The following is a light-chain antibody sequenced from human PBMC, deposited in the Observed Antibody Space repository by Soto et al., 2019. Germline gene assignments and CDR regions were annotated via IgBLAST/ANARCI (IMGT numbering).Light chain of an antibody. CDR3: CSYAGSTTHYV. CDR2: EVN. Sequence: QSALTQPAAVSGSTGQSITISCTGTSSDVGYYNLVSWYQQHPGKAPKLIIYEVNKRPSGFSNRCSGSKSGSTASLTISGRQAEDEADYYYCSYAGSTTHYVFGTGTKVTVL. CDR1: SSDVGYYNL. V-gene: IGLV2-23*02. J-gene: IGLJ1*01.